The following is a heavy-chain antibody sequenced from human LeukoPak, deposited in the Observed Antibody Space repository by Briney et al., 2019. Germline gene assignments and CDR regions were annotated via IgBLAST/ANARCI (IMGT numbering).Heavy chain of an antibody. CDR1: GGSISSSSYY. CDR2: IYYSGST. Sequence: PSETLSLTCTVSGGSISSSSYYLGWIRQPPGKGLEWIGYIYYSGSTNYNPSLKSRVTISVDTSKNQFSLKLSSVTAADTAVYYCARGLYYDSSGSDFDYWGQGTLVTVSS. CDR3: ARGLYYDSSGSDFDY. D-gene: IGHD3-22*01. J-gene: IGHJ4*02. V-gene: IGHV4-61*05.